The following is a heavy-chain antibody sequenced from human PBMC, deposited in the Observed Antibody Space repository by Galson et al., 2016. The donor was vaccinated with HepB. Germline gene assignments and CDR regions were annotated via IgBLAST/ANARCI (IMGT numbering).Heavy chain of an antibody. J-gene: IGHJ3*02. CDR1: GFIFSSYS. CDR2: ISGSSDYI. D-gene: IGHD1-26*01. CDR3: AKDREDNTDAFDI. Sequence: SLRLSCAASGFIFSSYSMTWVRQAPGKGLEWVASISGSSDYIYYSDSLRGRFTISRDNAKKSLYLQMNSLRAEDTAVYNCAKDREDNTDAFDIWGQGTMVTVSS. V-gene: IGHV3-21*03.